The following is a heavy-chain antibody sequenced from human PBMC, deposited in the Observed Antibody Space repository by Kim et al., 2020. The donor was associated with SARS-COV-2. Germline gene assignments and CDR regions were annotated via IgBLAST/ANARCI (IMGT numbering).Heavy chain of an antibody. CDR1: GGSISSYY. CDR3: ARVIAVAGTEYYYYYNGMDV. D-gene: IGHD6-19*01. Sequence: SETLSLTCTVSGGSISSYYWSWIRQPPGKGLEWIGYIYYSGSTNYNPSLKSRVTISVDTSKNQFSLKLSSVTAADTAVYYCARVIAVAGTEYYYYYNGMDVWGQGTTVTVSS. V-gene: IGHV4-59*13. J-gene: IGHJ6*02. CDR2: IYYSGST.